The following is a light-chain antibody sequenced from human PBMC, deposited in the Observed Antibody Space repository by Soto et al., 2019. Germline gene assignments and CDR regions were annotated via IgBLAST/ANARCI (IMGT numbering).Light chain of an antibody. J-gene: IGLJ1*01. CDR1: SSDVGGYNY. Sequence: QSALTKPASVSGSPGQSITISCTGTSSDVGGYNYVSWCQQHPGKAPKFMIYDVSNRPSGVSNRFSGSKSGNTASLTISGLQAEDEADYYCSSYTTSNTRQIVFGSGTKVTVL. CDR2: DVS. V-gene: IGLV2-14*01. CDR3: SSYTTSNTRQIV.